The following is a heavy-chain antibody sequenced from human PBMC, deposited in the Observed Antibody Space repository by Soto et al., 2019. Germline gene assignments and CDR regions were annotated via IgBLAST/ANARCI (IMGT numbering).Heavy chain of an antibody. D-gene: IGHD6-6*01. Sequence: GSLRLSCAASGFTFSSYAMSWVRQAPGKGLEWVSAISGSGGSTYYADSVKGRFTISRDNSKNTLYLQMNSLRAEDTAVYCCAKAGSSSSYFFYGMDVWGQGTTVTVSS. J-gene: IGHJ6*02. CDR3: AKAGSSSSYFFYGMDV. V-gene: IGHV3-23*01. CDR1: GFTFSSYA. CDR2: ISGSGGST.